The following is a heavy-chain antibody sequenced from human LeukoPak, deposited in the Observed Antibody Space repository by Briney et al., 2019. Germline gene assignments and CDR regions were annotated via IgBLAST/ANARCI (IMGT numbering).Heavy chain of an antibody. J-gene: IGHJ5*02. V-gene: IGHV1-2*02. CDR2: INPNSGGT. CDR1: GYTFTGYY. D-gene: IGHD4-17*01. Sequence: ASVKVSCKASGYTFTGYYMHWVRQAPGQGLEWMGWINPNSGGTNYAQKFQGRVTMTRDTSISTAYMELSRLRSDDTALYYCARDQGDYGEYCWFDPWGQGTLVTVSS. CDR3: ARDQGDYGEYCWFDP.